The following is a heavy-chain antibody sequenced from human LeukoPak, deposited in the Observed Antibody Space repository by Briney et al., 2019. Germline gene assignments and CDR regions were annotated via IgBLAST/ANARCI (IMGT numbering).Heavy chain of an antibody. CDR1: GFTFSSYS. J-gene: IGHJ3*02. V-gene: IGHV3-21*01. CDR2: ISSSSSYI. Sequence: PGGSLRLSCAASGFTFSSYSMNWDRQAPGKGLEWVSSISSSSSYIYYADSVKGRFTISRDNAKNSLYLQMNSLRAEDTAVYYCARFGGDFDAFDIWGQGTMVTVSS. CDR3: ARFGGDFDAFDI. D-gene: IGHD2-21*02.